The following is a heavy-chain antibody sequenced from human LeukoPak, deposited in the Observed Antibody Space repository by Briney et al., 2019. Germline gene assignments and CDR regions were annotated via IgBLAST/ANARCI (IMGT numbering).Heavy chain of an antibody. CDR2: IYYSGST. D-gene: IGHD3/OR15-3a*01. Sequence: SETLSLTCTVSGGSISSGDYYWSCIRQPPGKGLECIGYIYYSGSTYYNPSLKSRVTISVDTSKNQFSLKLSSVTAADTAVYYRARTNDFWTGYFEKWGQGTLVSVSS. CDR3: ARTNDFWTGYFEK. V-gene: IGHV4-30-4*08. CDR1: GGSISSGDYY. J-gene: IGHJ4*02.